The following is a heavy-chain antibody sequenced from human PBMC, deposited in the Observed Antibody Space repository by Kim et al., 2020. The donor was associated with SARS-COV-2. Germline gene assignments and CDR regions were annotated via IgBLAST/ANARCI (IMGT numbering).Heavy chain of an antibody. D-gene: IGHD3-22*01. CDR3: ARPYYYDSSGYYYYFDY. CDR2: IYPGDSDT. Sequence: GESLKISCKGSGYSFTSYWIGWVRQMPGKGLEWMGIIYPGDSDTRYSPSFQGQVTISADKSISTAYLQWSSMKASDTAMYYCARPYYYDSSGYYYYFDYWGQGTLVTVSS. CDR1: GYSFTSYW. J-gene: IGHJ4*02. V-gene: IGHV5-51*01.